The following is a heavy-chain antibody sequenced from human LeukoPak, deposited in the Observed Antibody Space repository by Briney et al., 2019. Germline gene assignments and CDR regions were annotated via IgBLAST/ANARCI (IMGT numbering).Heavy chain of an antibody. D-gene: IGHD3-10*01. Sequence: GGSLRLSCAASGFTFSSYEMIWVRQAPGKGLEWVSYISSSGSTIFYADSMKGRFTISRDNSKSTLYLQMNSLRAEDMAVYYCAKGLPGAGQRGYFDYWGQGTLVTVSS. CDR2: ISSSGSTI. J-gene: IGHJ4*02. V-gene: IGHV3-48*03. CDR1: GFTFSSYE. CDR3: AKGLPGAGQRGYFDY.